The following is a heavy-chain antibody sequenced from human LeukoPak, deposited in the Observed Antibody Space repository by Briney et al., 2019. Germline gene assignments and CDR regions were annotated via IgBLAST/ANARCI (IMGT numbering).Heavy chain of an antibody. D-gene: IGHD5-12*01. CDR1: EDTFSNYY. Sequence: GASVKVSCKASEDTFSNYYMRWVRQAPGQGLEWMGIINPRGGGTNYAQKFQGRVTMTRDMSTRTLYMELSSLRSDDTAVYYCARVYSRLPYSFDSWGQGTLVTVSP. CDR3: ARVYSRLPYSFDS. CDR2: INPRGGGT. V-gene: IGHV1-46*01. J-gene: IGHJ4*02.